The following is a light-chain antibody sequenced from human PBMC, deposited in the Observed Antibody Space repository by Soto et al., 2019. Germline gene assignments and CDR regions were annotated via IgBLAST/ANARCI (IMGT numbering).Light chain of an antibody. J-gene: IGKJ2*01. CDR1: QSISSW. Sequence: DIQMTQSPSTLYASVGDRVTINCRASQSISSWLSWYEQKPGKAPKLLIYDPSSLESGVPSRFSGSAPGTEIPLTISSLQPDAFATYYCQQYNSYLYSFGQGTKLAIK. V-gene: IGKV1-5*01. CDR2: DPS. CDR3: QQYNSYLYS.